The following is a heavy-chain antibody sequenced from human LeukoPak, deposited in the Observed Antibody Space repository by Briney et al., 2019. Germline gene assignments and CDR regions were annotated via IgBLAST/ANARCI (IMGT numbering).Heavy chain of an antibody. J-gene: IGHJ5*02. Sequence: SETLSLTCTVSGGSISSSSYYWGWIRQPPGKGLEWIGSIYYSGSTNYNPSLKSRVIISVDTSKNQFSLKLSSVTAADTAVYYCARGANWFDPWGQGTLVTVSS. CDR2: IYYSGST. CDR3: ARGANWFDP. V-gene: IGHV4-39*07. CDR1: GGSISSSSYY.